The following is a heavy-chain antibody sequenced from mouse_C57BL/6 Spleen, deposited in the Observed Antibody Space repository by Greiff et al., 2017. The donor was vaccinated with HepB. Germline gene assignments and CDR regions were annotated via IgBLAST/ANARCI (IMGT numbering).Heavy chain of an antibody. Sequence: EVQLVESGGDLVKPGGSLKLSCAASGFTFSSYGMSWVRQTPDKRLEWVATISSGGSYTYYPDSVKGRFTISRDNAKNTLYLQMSSLKSEDTAMYYCARRGVYYFDYWGQGTTLTVSS. V-gene: IGHV5-6*01. CDR2: ISSGGSYT. CDR3: ARRGVYYFDY. CDR1: GFTFSSYG. J-gene: IGHJ2*01.